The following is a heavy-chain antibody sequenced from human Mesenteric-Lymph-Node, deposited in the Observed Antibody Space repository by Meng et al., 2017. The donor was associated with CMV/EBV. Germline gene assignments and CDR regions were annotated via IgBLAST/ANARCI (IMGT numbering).Heavy chain of an antibody. CDR1: GYRFTGYY. CDR2: INTNSGGT. V-gene: IGHV1-2*06. D-gene: IGHD5-12*01. J-gene: IGHJ4*02. CDR3: ARISGYSGYEFDY. Sequence: KAFGYRFTGYYIHWVRQAPGQGLEWMGRINTNSGGTNYAQKFQGRVTMTRDTSISTAYMELTRLRSDDTAVYFCARISGYSGYEFDYWGQGTLVTVSS.